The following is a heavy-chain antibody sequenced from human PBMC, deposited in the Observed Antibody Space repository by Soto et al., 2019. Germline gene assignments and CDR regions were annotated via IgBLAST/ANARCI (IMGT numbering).Heavy chain of an antibody. CDR2: IYYSGST. CDR3: ARDRGYADAFDI. V-gene: IGHV4-31*03. D-gene: IGHD5-12*01. CDR1: GGSISSGGYY. J-gene: IGHJ3*02. Sequence: PSKTLSLTCTVAGGSISSGGYYWSWIRQHPEKGLEWIGYIYYSGSTSYNPSLKSRVTISVDTSKNQFSLRLNSVTAADTAVYFCARDRGYADAFDIWGQGTMVTGSS.